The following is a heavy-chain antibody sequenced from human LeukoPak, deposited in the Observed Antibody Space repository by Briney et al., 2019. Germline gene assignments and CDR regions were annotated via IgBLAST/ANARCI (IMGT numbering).Heavy chain of an antibody. V-gene: IGHV4-39*07. CDR1: GGSISSSSYY. CDR2: INHSGST. Sequence: SETLSLTCTVSGGSISSSSYYWGWIRQPPGKGLEWIGEINHSGSTNYNPSLKSRVTISVDTSKNQFSLKLSSVTAADTAVYYCAREGNYSIDYWGQGTLVTVSS. CDR3: AREGNYSIDY. J-gene: IGHJ4*02. D-gene: IGHD4-11*01.